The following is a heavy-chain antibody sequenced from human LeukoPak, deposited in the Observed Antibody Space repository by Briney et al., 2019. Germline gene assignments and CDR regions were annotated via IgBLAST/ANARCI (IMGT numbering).Heavy chain of an antibody. CDR2: ISGSGGGT. CDR1: GVTFSSYV. J-gene: IGHJ3*02. Sequence: PGGSLRLSCKASGVTFSSYVMSWVRHAPGEGPEWVSGISGSGGGTYYAYSVKGRFAISRDNYKNTLYLQMNSLRAEDTAVYYCVQEGPRGLAFDIWGQGTKVTVSS. CDR3: VQEGPRGLAFDI. V-gene: IGHV3-23*01.